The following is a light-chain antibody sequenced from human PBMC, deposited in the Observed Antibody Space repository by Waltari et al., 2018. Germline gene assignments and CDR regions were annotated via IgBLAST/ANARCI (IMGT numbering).Light chain of an antibody. V-gene: IGKV3-15*01. J-gene: IGKJ5*01. Sequence: EILLTQSPATLSVSPGERATLSCRASQNVNTNVAWYQQKPGQAPRLLIYGASTRHTGSPDRFTGSGSGTDFTLTIDTLQSEDFAVYYCQQYNKWPPISFGQGTRLEIK. CDR2: GAS. CDR1: QNVNTN. CDR3: QQYNKWPPIS.